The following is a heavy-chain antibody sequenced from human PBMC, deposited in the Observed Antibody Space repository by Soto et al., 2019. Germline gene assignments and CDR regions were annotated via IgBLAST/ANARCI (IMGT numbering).Heavy chain of an antibody. V-gene: IGHV3-73*01. CDR2: IRSKTNSYAT. Sequence: GGSLRLSCAASGFTFGGSAMHWVRQASGKGLEWVGHIRSKTNSYATAYAESVKGRFTISRDDSMNTAYLQMNTLRPEDTAMYYCARVAYWGPGTQVTVSS. J-gene: IGHJ4*02. D-gene: IGHD5-12*01. CDR1: GFTFGGSA. CDR3: ARVAY.